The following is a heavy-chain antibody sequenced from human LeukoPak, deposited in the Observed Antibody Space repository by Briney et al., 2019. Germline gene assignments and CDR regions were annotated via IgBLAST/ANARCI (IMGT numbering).Heavy chain of an antibody. CDR1: GGSLSNYY. J-gene: IGHJ6*03. CDR2: IYHSGST. V-gene: IGHV4-38-2*02. CDR3: AREYCSSTSCYYGYYYYYMDV. D-gene: IGHD2-2*01. Sequence: SETLSLTCSVSGGSLSNYYWGWIRQPPGKGLEWIGSIYHSGSTYYNPSLKSRVTISVDTSKNQFSLKLSSVTAADTAVYYCAREYCSSTSCYYGYYYYYMDVWGKGTTVTVSS.